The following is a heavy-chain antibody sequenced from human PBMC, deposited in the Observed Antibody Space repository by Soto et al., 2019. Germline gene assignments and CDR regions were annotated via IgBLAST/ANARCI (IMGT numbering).Heavy chain of an antibody. CDR3: ARDLGYSNYYYYGMDV. CDR2: ISSSGSTI. D-gene: IGHD4-4*01. Sequence: GGSLRLSCAASGFTFSDYYMSWIRQAPGKGLEWVSYISSSGSTIYYADSVKGRFTISRDNAKNSLYLQMNSLRAEDTAVYYCARDLGYSNYYYYGMDVWGQGTTVTVSS. CDR1: GFTFSDYY. J-gene: IGHJ6*02. V-gene: IGHV3-11*01.